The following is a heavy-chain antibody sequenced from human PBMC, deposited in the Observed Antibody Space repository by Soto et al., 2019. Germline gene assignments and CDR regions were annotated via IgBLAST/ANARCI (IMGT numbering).Heavy chain of an antibody. CDR2: VNPSGGSA. Sequence: ASVKVSCKTSGYIFTAYSMHWVRQAPGQGLEWMGVVNPSGGSAHYAQSFEGRVTLTRDTSTSTFYMELSSLRSEDTAVYYCAREENCRGGTCYSEYFHHWGQGTLVTVS. CDR1: GYIFTAYS. V-gene: IGHV1-46*01. CDR3: AREENCRGGTCYSEYFHH. J-gene: IGHJ1*01. D-gene: IGHD2-15*01.